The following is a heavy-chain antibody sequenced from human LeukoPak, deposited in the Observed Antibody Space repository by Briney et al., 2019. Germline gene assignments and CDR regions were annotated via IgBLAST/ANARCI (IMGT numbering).Heavy chain of an antibody. Sequence: PGGSLRLSCEASGFTFSDSFMSWIRQAPGKGLAWIAYISSRSRTTHYADSVKGRFTISRDNAKSSLFLQMDSLRAEDTAVYYCARHSQQLVFSPFDYWGQGSVATVSS. D-gene: IGHD6-6*01. J-gene: IGHJ4*02. CDR1: GFTFSDSF. CDR2: ISSRSRTT. V-gene: IGHV3-11*01. CDR3: ARHSQQLVFSPFDY.